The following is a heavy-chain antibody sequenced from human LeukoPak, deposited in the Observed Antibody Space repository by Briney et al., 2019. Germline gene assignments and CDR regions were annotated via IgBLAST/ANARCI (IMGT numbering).Heavy chain of an antibody. V-gene: IGHV4-39*07. Sequence: SETLSLTCTVSGGSISSSSYYWGWIRQPPGKGLEWIGSIYYSGSTYYNPSLKSRVTISVDRSKNQFSLKLSSVTAADTAVYYCARGKYDSSGYYYPFDYWGQGTLVTVSS. CDR3: ARGKYDSSGYYYPFDY. CDR2: IYYSGST. D-gene: IGHD3-22*01. J-gene: IGHJ4*02. CDR1: GGSISSSSYY.